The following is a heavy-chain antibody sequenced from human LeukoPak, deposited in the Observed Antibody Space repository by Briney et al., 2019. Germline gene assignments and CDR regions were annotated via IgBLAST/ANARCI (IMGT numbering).Heavy chain of an antibody. V-gene: IGHV3-23*01. J-gene: IGHJ4*02. D-gene: IGHD2-21*01. CDR2: ISGSGGST. CDR1: GFTFSSYA. Sequence: GGSLRLSCAASGFTFSSYAMSWVRQAPGKGLEWVSAISGSGGSTYYADSVKGRFTISRDNSRNTMYLQMNSLRAEDTAVYYCAKSLFQLRDYFDYWGQGTLVTVSS. CDR3: AKSLFQLRDYFDY.